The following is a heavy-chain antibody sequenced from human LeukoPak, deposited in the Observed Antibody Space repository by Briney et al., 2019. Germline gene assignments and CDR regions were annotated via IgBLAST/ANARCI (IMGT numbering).Heavy chain of an antibody. J-gene: IGHJ4*02. CDR2: SYYNGNT. Sequence: SETLSLTCTVSGGSITNYYWSWIRQPPGKGLEWIGFSYYNGNTNYNPSLKSRVTMSVDTSKNQISLKLSSVTAADTAVYYCARASYGSGSYKYWGQGTLVTVSS. D-gene: IGHD3-10*01. CDR1: GGSITNYY. CDR3: ARASYGSGSYKY. V-gene: IGHV4-59*12.